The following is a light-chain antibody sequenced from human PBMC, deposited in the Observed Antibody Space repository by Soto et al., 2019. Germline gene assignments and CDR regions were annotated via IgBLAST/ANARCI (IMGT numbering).Light chain of an antibody. V-gene: IGLV2-14*01. CDR1: SSDVGGYDY. J-gene: IGLJ2*01. CDR2: EVT. Sequence: QSALTQPASVSGPPGQSIAISCTGTSSDVGGYDYVSWYQQPPATAPKLMIYEVTKPPSGVANRFSGYKSANTASLTISGLQSEDDADYYGSSHTSRSTVVFGAGTKLTVL. CDR3: SSHTSRSTVV.